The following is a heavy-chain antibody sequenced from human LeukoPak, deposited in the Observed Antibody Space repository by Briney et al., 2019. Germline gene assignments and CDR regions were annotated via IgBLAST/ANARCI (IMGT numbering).Heavy chain of an antibody. CDR1: GFTFSSYS. CDR3: ARESSPGYSYGYPLAY. Sequence: GGSLRLSCAASGFTFSSYSMNWVRQAPGKGLEWVSSISSSSSYIYFADSVKGRFTISRDNAKNSLYLQMNSLRADDTAVYYCARESSPGYSYGYPLAYWGQGTLVTVSS. V-gene: IGHV3-21*01. D-gene: IGHD5-18*01. CDR2: ISSSSSYI. J-gene: IGHJ4*02.